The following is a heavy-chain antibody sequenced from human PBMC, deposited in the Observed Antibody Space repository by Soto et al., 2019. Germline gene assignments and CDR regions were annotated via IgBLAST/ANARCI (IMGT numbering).Heavy chain of an antibody. D-gene: IGHD1-7*01. CDR2: IMPIFRTP. Sequence: QVHLEQSGAEVRKPGSSVKVSCKASGGTFSNSAISWVRQAPGQGLEWMGGIMPIFRTPDYAQKFQGRVTITADESTCTADVELSGLRSDDTAVYYWARDKDRLQLVVNYHYILDVWGQGTTVTVSS. J-gene: IGHJ6*02. CDR3: ARDKDRLQLVVNYHYILDV. V-gene: IGHV1-69*12. CDR1: GGTFSNSA.